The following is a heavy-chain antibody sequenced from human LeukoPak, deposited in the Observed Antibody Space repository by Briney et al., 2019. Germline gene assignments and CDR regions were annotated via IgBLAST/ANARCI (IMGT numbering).Heavy chain of an antibody. J-gene: IGHJ3*02. D-gene: IGHD3-22*01. Sequence: GESLKISCTGSGYIFTNYWFGWVRQMPGKGLEWMGIIYPGDSDTRYWPSFQGQVTISADKSINTAYLQWSTLKASDTAMYYCARSIVAEAFDIWGQGTKVTVSS. CDR3: ARSIVAEAFDI. V-gene: IGHV5-51*01. CDR2: IYPGDSDT. CDR1: GYIFTNYW.